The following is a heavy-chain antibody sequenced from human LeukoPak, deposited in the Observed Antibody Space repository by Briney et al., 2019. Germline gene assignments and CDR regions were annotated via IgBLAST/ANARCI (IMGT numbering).Heavy chain of an antibody. J-gene: IGHJ4*02. Sequence: GGSLRLSCAASGFTFSSYAMHWVRQAPGKGLEWVAVISYDGSNKYYADSVKGRFTISRDNSKNTLYLQMNSLRAEDTAVYYCARDGRSLVDYWGQGTLVTVSS. D-gene: IGHD2-15*01. CDR3: ARDGRSLVDY. CDR2: ISYDGSNK. V-gene: IGHV3-30*04. CDR1: GFTFSSYA.